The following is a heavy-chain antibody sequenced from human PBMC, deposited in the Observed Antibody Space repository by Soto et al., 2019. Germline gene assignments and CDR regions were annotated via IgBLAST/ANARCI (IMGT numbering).Heavy chain of an antibody. CDR1: EFTFSSYA. Sequence: QVHLVESGGGVVQPGRSLRLSCAASEFTFSSYAMHWVRQAPGKGLEWVSVISFDGSNMYYAASVRGRFTISRDNSKNALYLQMSSLRPEDTAMYYCATWGNIPGVYWGQGTLVTVSS. J-gene: IGHJ4*02. CDR2: ISFDGSNM. D-gene: IGHD3-16*01. V-gene: IGHV3-30-3*01. CDR3: ATWGNIPGVY.